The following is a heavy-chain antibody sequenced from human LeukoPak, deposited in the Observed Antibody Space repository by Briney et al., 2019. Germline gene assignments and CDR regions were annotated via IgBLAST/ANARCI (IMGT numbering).Heavy chain of an antibody. J-gene: IGHJ4*02. V-gene: IGHV3-15*01. CDR2: VKSKTDGETT. D-gene: IGHD3-10*01. CDR1: GFTFSNAW. Sequence: GGSLRLSCAASGFTFSNAWMSWVRQTPGKGPEWVGRVKSKTDGETTDYAAPVTGRFTISRDDSKNTLYLQMNSLKAEDTAVYYCITMADYWGQGTLVTVSS. CDR3: ITMADY.